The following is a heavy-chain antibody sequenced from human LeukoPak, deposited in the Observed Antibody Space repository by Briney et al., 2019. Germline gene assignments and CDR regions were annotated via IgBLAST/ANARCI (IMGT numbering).Heavy chain of an antibody. CDR2: ISRSGSTI. CDR3: ARVQYSSGWFEY. D-gene: IGHD6-19*01. J-gene: IGHJ4*02. Sequence: GGSLRLSCAASGFTFSNYEMKWVRQVPGKGLEWVSSISRSGSTIYYADSVKGRFTISRDNAKNSLYLQMNSLRAEDTAIYYCARVQYSSGWFEYWGQGTLVTVSS. V-gene: IGHV3-48*03. CDR1: GFTFSNYE.